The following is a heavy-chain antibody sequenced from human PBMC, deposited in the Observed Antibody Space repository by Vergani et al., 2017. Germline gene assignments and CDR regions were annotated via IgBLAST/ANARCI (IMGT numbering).Heavy chain of an antibody. CDR2: FIPIFGTA. CDR3: ARAYYYDNSGYSNYYYMDV. V-gene: IGHV1-69*01. D-gene: IGHD3-22*01. J-gene: IGHJ6*03. CDR1: GGTFSSYA. Sequence: QVQLVQSGAEVKKPGSSVKVSCKASGGTFSSYAISWVRQAPGQGLEWRGGFIPIFGTANYAQKFQGRVSITADESTSTAYMELSSRRSEDTAVYYCARAYYYDNSGYSNYYYMDVWGEGTTVTVSS.